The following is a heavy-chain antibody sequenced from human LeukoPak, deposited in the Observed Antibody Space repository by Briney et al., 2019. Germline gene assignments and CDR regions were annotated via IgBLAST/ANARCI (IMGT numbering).Heavy chain of an antibody. CDR1: GGSISSYY. CDR3: ARGVMRLRYFDGPQVWFDP. D-gene: IGHD3-9*01. J-gene: IGHJ5*02. Sequence: SETLSLTCTVSGGSISSYYWSWIRQPPGKGLEWIGYIYYSGSTNYNPSLKSRVTISVDTSKNQFSLKLSSVTAADTAVYYCARGVMRLRYFDGPQVWFDPWGQGTLVTVSS. CDR2: IYYSGST. V-gene: IGHV4-59*01.